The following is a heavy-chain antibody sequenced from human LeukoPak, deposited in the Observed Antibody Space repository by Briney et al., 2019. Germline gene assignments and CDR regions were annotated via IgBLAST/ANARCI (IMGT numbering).Heavy chain of an antibody. CDR2: IKQEGSEK. Sequence: GGSLRLSCAASGFTFSSYWMSWVRQAPGKGLERVANIKQEGSEKYYVDSVKGRFTISRDNAKNSLYLQMNSLRAEDTAVYYCARDLGITGDTPLGGWGQGTLVTVSS. CDR1: GFTFSSYW. J-gene: IGHJ4*02. D-gene: IGHD1-20*01. CDR3: ARDLGITGDTPLGG. V-gene: IGHV3-7*01.